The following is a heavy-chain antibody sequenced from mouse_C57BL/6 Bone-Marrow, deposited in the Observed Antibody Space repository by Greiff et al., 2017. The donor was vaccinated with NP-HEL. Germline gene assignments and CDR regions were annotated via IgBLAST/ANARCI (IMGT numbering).Heavy chain of an antibody. D-gene: IGHD2-1*01. CDR1: GYTFTDYN. V-gene: IGHV1-18*01. CDR3: ARERNYGNYFIFDY. J-gene: IGHJ2*01. CDR2: INPNNGGT. Sequence: VQLQQSGPELVKPGASVKIPCKASGYTFTDYNMDWVKQSHGKSLEWIGDINPNNGGTIYNQKFKGKATLTVDKSSSTAYMELRSLTSEDTAVYYCARERNYGNYFIFDYWGQGTTLTVSS.